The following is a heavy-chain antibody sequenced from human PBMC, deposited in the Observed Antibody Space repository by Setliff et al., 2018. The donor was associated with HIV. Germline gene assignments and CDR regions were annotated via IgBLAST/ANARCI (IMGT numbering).Heavy chain of an antibody. D-gene: IGHD3-16*01. J-gene: IGHJ5*01. CDR1: GFTFSSYW. V-gene: IGHV3-74*03. CDR2: MNTDGSSA. CDR3: ARGGANPSWFDS. Sequence: PGGSLRLSCAASGFTFSSYWMHWVRQAPGKGLVWVFGMNTDGSSATYADSVKGRFTNSRDNAKNTLYLQMDSLRAEDTAVYYCARGGANPSWFDSWGQGTLVTVSS.